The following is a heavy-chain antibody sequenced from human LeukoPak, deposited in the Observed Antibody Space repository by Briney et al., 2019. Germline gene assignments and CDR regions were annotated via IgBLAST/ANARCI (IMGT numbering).Heavy chain of an antibody. CDR1: GFTFSSYG. V-gene: IGHV3-30*18. D-gene: IGHD2-15*01. Sequence: HPGGSLRLSCAASGFTFSSYGMHWVRQAPGKGLEWVAVISYDGSNKYYADSVKGRFTISRDNSKNTLYLQMNSLRAEDTAVYYCAKDRVVVVVAATPYFDYWGQGTLVTVSS. J-gene: IGHJ4*02. CDR2: ISYDGSNK. CDR3: AKDRVVVVVAATPYFDY.